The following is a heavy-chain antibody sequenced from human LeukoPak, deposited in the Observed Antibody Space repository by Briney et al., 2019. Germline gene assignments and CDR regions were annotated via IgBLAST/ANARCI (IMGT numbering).Heavy chain of an antibody. CDR2: IYTSGST. J-gene: IGHJ4*02. Sequence: SETLSLTCTVPGGSISSGSYYWSWIRQPAGKGLEWIGRIYTSGSTNYNPSLKSRVTISVDTSKNQFSLKLSSVTAADTAVYYCARDYGGGGGFDYWGQGTLVTVSS. V-gene: IGHV4-61*02. CDR1: GGSISSGSYY. D-gene: IGHD4-23*01. CDR3: ARDYGGGGGFDY.